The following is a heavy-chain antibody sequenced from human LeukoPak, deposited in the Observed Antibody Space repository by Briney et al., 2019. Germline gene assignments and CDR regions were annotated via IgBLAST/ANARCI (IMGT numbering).Heavy chain of an antibody. Sequence: GASVKVSCKASGYTFTSYDINWVRQATGQGLEWMGWMNPNSGNTGYAQKFQGRVTMTRNTSISTAYMELSSLRSEDTAVYYCARGTVLTGYASFDYWGQGALVTVSS. J-gene: IGHJ4*02. CDR2: MNPNSGNT. V-gene: IGHV1-8*01. D-gene: IGHD3-16*01. CDR1: GYTFTSYD. CDR3: ARGTVLTGYASFDY.